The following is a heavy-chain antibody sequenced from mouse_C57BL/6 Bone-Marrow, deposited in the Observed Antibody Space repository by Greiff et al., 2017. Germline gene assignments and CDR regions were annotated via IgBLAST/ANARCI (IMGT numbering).Heavy chain of an antibody. CDR2: ISSGGSYT. Sequence: VQLKESGGDLVKPGGSLKLSCAASGFTFSSYGMSWVRQTPDKRLEWVATISSGGSYTYYPDSVKGRFTISRDNAKNTLYLQMSSLKSEDTAMYYCARRAYYSNPSWFAYWGQGTLVTVSA. CDR3: ARRAYYSNPSWFAY. J-gene: IGHJ3*01. D-gene: IGHD2-5*01. CDR1: GFTFSSYG. V-gene: IGHV5-6*01.